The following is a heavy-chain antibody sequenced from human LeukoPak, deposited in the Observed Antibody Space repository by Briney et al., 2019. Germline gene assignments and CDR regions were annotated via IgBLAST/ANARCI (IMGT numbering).Heavy chain of an antibody. D-gene: IGHD3-22*01. J-gene: IGHJ2*01. V-gene: IGHV4-59*12. Sequence: SETLSLTCTVSGGSISSYYWSWIRQPPGKGLEWIGYIYYSGSTNYNPSFKSRVTISVDTSKNQFSLKLSSVTAADTAVYYCARGVTLIVVVIHDWYFDLWGRGTVFTVSS. CDR3: ARGVTLIVVVIHDWYFDL. CDR2: IYYSGST. CDR1: GGSISSYY.